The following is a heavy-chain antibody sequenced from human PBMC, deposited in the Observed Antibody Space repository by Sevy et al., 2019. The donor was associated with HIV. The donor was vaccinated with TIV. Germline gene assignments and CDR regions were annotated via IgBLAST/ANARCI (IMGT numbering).Heavy chain of an antibody. D-gene: IGHD3-22*01. J-gene: IGHJ4*02. V-gene: IGHV1-18*01. CDR2: IGVNNGKT. CDR1: GYNFNTYG. Sequence: ASVKVSCKASGYNFNTYGITWVRQAPGQGLEWMGWIGVNNGKTNYAARLQARISMTADTSTSTVYMELGTLTSDDTAIYFCARDSYYYDMHSSYRPPDYWGQGTLVTVSS. CDR3: ARDSYYYDMHSSYRPPDY.